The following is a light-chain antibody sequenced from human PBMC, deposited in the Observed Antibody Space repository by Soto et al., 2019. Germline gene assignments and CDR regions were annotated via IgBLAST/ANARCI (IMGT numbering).Light chain of an antibody. Sequence: QSALTQPPCASGSLGQSVTISCTGTRSDIGGYNYVSWYLQYPGKAPKLMIYDVYKRPSGVPDRFSGSKSGNTASLTVSGLQAEDEADYYCSSYAVNNKVVFGGGTKLTVL. CDR1: RSDIGGYNY. J-gene: IGLJ2*01. CDR3: SSYAVNNKVV. V-gene: IGLV2-8*01. CDR2: DVY.